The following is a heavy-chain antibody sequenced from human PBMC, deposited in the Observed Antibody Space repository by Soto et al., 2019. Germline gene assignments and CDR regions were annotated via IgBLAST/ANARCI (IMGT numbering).Heavy chain of an antibody. J-gene: IGHJ4*02. D-gene: IGHD3-10*01. V-gene: IGHV4-30-4*01. CDR1: GGSISSGDYY. CDR3: ARGRHYGSGSYYFDY. CDR2: IYYSGST. Sequence: SETLSLTCTVSGGSISSGDYYWSWIRQPPGKGLEWIGYIYYSGSTYYNPSLKSRVTISVDTSKNQFSLKLSSVTAADTAVYFCARGRHYGSGSYYFDYWGQGTLVTV.